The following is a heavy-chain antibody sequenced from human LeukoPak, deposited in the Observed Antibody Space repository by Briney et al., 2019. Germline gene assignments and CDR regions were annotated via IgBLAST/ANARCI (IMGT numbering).Heavy chain of an antibody. CDR3: ARDSRLRQWVVDYYYGMDV. V-gene: IGHV3-7*03. D-gene: IGHD4-17*01. Sequence: SGGSLRLSCAASGFTFSSYWMSWVRQAPGKGLEWVANIKQDGSEKYYVDSVKGRFTISRDNSKNTLYLQMNSLRAEDTAVYYCARDSRLRQWVVDYYYGMDVWGQGTTVTVSS. CDR2: IKQDGSEK. J-gene: IGHJ6*02. CDR1: GFTFSSYW.